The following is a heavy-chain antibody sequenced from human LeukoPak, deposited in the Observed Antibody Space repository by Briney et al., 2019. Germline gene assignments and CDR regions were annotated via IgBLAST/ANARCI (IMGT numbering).Heavy chain of an antibody. CDR1: GYTFTGYY. V-gene: IGHV1-2*02. J-gene: IGHJ6*02. D-gene: IGHD2-21*01. CDR3: ARDKGILYIVVVPKYYYGMDV. Sequence: GASVKVSCKASGYTFTGYYMHWVRQAPGQGLEWMGWINPNSGGTNYAQKFQGRVTMTRDTSISTAYMELSRLRSDDTAVYYCARDKGILYIVVVPKYYYGMDVWGQGTTVTVSS. CDR2: INPNSGGT.